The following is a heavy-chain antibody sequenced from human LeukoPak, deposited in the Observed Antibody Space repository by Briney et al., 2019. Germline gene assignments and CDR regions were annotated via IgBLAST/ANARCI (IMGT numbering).Heavy chain of an antibody. CDR3: AGGLAVAGSQNY. CDR1: GGSTSSYY. CDR2: IYTSGST. D-gene: IGHD6-19*01. V-gene: IGHV4-4*07. Sequence: PSETLSLTCTVSGGSTSSYYWSWIRQPAGKGLEWIGRIYTSGSTNYNPSLKSRVTMSVDTSKNQFSLKLSSVTAADTAVYYCAGGLAVAGSQNYWGQGTLVTVSS. J-gene: IGHJ4*02.